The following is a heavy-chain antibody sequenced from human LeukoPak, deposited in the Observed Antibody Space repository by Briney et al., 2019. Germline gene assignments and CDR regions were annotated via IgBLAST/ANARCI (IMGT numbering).Heavy chain of an antibody. D-gene: IGHD3-10*01. CDR2: ISYDGSNK. Sequence: GGSLRLSCAASGFTFSSYGMHWVRQAPGKGLEWVAVISYDGSNKYYADSVKGRFTISRDNSKNTLYLQMNSLRAEDTAVYYCAKDVWFGEFFLNYFDYWGQGTLVTVSS. CDR3: AKDVWFGEFFLNYFDY. CDR1: GFTFSSYG. J-gene: IGHJ4*02. V-gene: IGHV3-30*18.